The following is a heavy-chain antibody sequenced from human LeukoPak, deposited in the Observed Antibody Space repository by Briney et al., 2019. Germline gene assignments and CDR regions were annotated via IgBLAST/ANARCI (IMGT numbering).Heavy chain of an antibody. J-gene: IGHJ4*02. D-gene: IGHD3-10*01. V-gene: IGHV4-4*02. Sequence: PSGTLSLTCTVSGGSISSSNWWSWVRQPPGKGLEWIGEIYHSGSTNYNPSLKSRVTISVDTSKNQFPLKLSSVTAADTAVYYCARSYGRGFDYWGQGTLVTVSS. CDR2: IYHSGST. CDR3: ARSYGRGFDY. CDR1: GGSISSSNW.